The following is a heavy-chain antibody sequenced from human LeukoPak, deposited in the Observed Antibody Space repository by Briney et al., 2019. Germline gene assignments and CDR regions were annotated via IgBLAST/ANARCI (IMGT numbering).Heavy chain of an antibody. D-gene: IGHD5-18*01. CDR2: IIPIFGTA. CDR3: ARDGGIQSFDY. J-gene: IGHJ4*02. CDR1: GGTFSSYA. Sequence: SVKVSCKASGGTFSSYAISRVRQAPGQGLEWMGRIIPIFGTANYAQKFQGRVTITTDESTSTAYMELSSLRSEDTAVYYCARDGGIQSFDYWGQGTLVTVSS. V-gene: IGHV1-69*05.